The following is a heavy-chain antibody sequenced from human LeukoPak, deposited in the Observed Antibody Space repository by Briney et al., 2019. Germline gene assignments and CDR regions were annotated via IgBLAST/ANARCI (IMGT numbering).Heavy chain of an antibody. CDR3: ARDYGSGSYDWFDP. Sequence: ASVKVSCKASGYTFTGNYTHWVRQAPGQGLEWMGWINPNNGVTDFAQKFQGRVTMTSDTSISTAYMELSGLRSDDTAIYYCARDYGSGSYDWFDPWGQGTLVTVAS. V-gene: IGHV1-2*02. CDR1: GYTFTGNY. D-gene: IGHD3-10*01. CDR2: INPNNGVT. J-gene: IGHJ5*02.